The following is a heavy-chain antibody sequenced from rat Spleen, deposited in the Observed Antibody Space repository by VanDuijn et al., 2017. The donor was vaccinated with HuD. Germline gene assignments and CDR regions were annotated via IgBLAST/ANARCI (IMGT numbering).Heavy chain of an antibody. Sequence: EVQLQESGPGLVKPSQSLSLTCSVTGYSITSAYRWNWIRKFPGNKLEWMGYINSAGSTNYNPSLKSRIPITRDTSKNQFFLQVNSVTTEDTATYYCARTSWDDFDYWGQGVMVTVSS. J-gene: IGHJ2*01. CDR3: ARTSWDDFDY. D-gene: IGHD1-12*01. CDR1: GYSITSAYR. CDR2: INSAGST. V-gene: IGHV3-3*01.